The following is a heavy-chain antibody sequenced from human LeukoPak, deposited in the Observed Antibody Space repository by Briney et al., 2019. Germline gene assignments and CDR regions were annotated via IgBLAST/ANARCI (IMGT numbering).Heavy chain of an antibody. Sequence: GGSLRLSCAASGFTFSSYAMNWVRQAPGKGLEWVSGISGTASSTYYADSVKGRFTISRDNSKTTLYLQMNSLRAEDTAVYHCAKSDYGDLPIDHWGQGTLVTVSS. CDR2: ISGTASST. CDR1: GFTFSSYA. V-gene: IGHV3-23*01. D-gene: IGHD4-17*01. CDR3: AKSDYGDLPIDH. J-gene: IGHJ4*02.